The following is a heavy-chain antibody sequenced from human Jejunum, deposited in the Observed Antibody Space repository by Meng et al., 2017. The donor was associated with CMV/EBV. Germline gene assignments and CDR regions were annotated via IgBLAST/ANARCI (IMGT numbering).Heavy chain of an antibody. V-gene: IGHV4-34*02. J-gene: IGHJ5*02. D-gene: IGHD4-17*01. CDR1: GGSFRCYY. CDR3: ARGFVKYTVTRVGNWFDP. CDR2: INHSGST. Sequence: QVQRAQWGAGLLRPSGPLSLTCAVYGGSFRCYYVSWIRQPPGKGLEWIGEINHSGSTNYNPSLKSRVTISVDTSKNQFSLKLSSVTAADTAVYYCARGFVKYTVTRVGNWFDPWGQGTLVTVSS.